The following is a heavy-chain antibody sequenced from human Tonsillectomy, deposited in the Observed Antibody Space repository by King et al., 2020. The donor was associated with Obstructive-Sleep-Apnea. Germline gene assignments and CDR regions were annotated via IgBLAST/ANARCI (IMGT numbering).Heavy chain of an antibody. D-gene: IGHD5-12*01. V-gene: IGHV4-39*07. CDR2: VHYSAGT. CDR3: VRDRLVAREGAWFEP. Sequence: QLQESGPGLVRPSESLSLTCTVSGGPVTTSGYFWGWIRQPPGKGLEWIGSVHYSAGTYSDPSLRSRLTISMDTSRNQFSLELNSMTAADTAVYYCVRDRLVAREGAWFEPWGQGILVTVSS. J-gene: IGHJ5*02. CDR1: GGPVTTSGYF.